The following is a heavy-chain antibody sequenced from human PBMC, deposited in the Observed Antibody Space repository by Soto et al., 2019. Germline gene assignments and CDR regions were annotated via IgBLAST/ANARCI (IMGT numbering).Heavy chain of an antibody. D-gene: IGHD2-2*01. CDR3: ARAQRVVPAAKDYYYYGMDV. Sequence: QVQLQESGPGLVKPSETLSLTCTVSGGSISSYYWSWIRQPAGKGLEWIGRIYTSGSTNYNPSLKSRVTMSVDTSKNQFSLKLSSVPAADTAVYYCARAQRVVPAAKDYYYYGMDVWGQGTTVTVSS. V-gene: IGHV4-4*07. CDR2: IYTSGST. CDR1: GGSISSYY. J-gene: IGHJ6*02.